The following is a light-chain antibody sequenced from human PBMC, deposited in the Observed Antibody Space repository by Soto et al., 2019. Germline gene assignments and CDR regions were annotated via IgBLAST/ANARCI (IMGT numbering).Light chain of an antibody. Sequence: IQLTQSPSSLSASIGDRVTITCRASQGMSNYLAWYQQMPGKAPKLLIYAASTLQSGVPSRFSGSGSGTDFTLTISSLQPEDFATYYCQRLSHAFGGGTRVEIK. CDR2: AAS. CDR1: QGMSNY. J-gene: IGKJ4*01. CDR3: QRLSHA. V-gene: IGKV1-9*01.